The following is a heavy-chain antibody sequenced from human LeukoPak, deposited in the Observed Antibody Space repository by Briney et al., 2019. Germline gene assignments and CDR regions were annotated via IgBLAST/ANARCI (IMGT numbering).Heavy chain of an antibody. Sequence: GGSLRLSCAVSGFTFSSYGMHWVRQAPAKGLEGVAVISYDGSNKYYADSVKGRFTISRDNSKNTLYLQMNSLRAEYTAVYYCAKDRSGYGDAFDIWGQGTMVTVSS. CDR3: AKDRSGYGDAFDI. CDR1: GFTFSSYG. J-gene: IGHJ3*02. D-gene: IGHD3-10*01. CDR2: ISYDGSNK. V-gene: IGHV3-30*18.